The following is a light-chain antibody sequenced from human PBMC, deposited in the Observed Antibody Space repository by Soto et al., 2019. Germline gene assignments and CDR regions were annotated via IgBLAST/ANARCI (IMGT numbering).Light chain of an antibody. Sequence: DIQMTQSPSSLSASVGDRVIITCRASQSISSYLNWYQQKPGKAPKLLIYAASNLQSGVPSRFSGSGSGTEFTLTISSLQPDDFATYYCQQYNSYSTITFGQGTRLEIK. V-gene: IGKV1-5*01. CDR2: AAS. CDR1: QSISSY. CDR3: QQYNSYSTIT. J-gene: IGKJ5*01.